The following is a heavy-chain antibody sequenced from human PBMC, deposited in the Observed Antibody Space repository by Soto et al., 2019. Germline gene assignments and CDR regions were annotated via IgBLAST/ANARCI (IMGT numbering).Heavy chain of an antibody. CDR1: GYIFVNYG. CDR3: LMVDNYVTLTPPHF. D-gene: IGHD3-16*01. J-gene: IGHJ6*02. V-gene: IGHV1-18*01. Sequence: QVQLVQSGDEVKKPGASVKFSCKASGYIFVNYGIAWVRQAPGQGLEWMGWIGPYTGNTHSATKVQGRLTMTTDTSTGTGYMDLGGLTPADTAVYYWLMVDNYVTLTPPHFWGQGTTVSVSS. CDR2: IGPYTGNT.